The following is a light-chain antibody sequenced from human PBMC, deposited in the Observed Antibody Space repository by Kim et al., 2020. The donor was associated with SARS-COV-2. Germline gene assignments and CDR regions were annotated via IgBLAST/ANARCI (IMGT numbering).Light chain of an antibody. CDR1: TSNIGAGYD. J-gene: IGLJ1*01. CDR2: GNN. V-gene: IGLV1-40*01. Sequence: QSVLTQPPSVSVAPGQRVTISCTGSTSNIGAGYDVHWYQQPPGTAPKLLIYGNNNRPSGVPDRFSGSRSGTSASLAITGLRAEDEADYYCQSYDSSLSGSYVFGSGTKVTVL. CDR3: QSYDSSLSGSYV.